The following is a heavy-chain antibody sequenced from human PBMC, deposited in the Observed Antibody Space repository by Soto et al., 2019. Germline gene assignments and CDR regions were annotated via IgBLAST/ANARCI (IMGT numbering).Heavy chain of an antibody. D-gene: IGHD6-6*01. CDR1: GGSISSHY. CDR2: VHYSGST. V-gene: IGHV4-59*11. Sequence: PSETLSLTCVVSGGSISSHYWSWIWQPPGSGLEWIGFVHYSGSTNYSPSLKSRVTMSLDTSKNQFSLNLSSVTAADTAFYFCARRDYSTSSLGPFDYWGQGILVTV. J-gene: IGHJ4*02. CDR3: ARRDYSTSSLGPFDY.